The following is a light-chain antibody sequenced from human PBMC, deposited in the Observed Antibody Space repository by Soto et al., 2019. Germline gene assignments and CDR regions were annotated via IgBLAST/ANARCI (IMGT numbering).Light chain of an antibody. CDR2: EVS. CDR3: SSYAGSNTVA. J-gene: IGLJ2*01. Sequence: QSVLTQPASVSGSPGQSITISCTGTSSDVGGYNYVSWYQQHPGKAPKLMIYEVSNRPSGVSNRFSGSKSGNTASLTISGLQAEDEADYYCSSYAGSNTVAFGGGTKLTVL. CDR1: SSDVGGYNY. V-gene: IGLV2-14*01.